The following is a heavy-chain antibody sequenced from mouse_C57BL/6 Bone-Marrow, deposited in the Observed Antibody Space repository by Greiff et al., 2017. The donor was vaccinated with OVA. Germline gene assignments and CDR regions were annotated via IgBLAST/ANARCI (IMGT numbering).Heavy chain of an antibody. D-gene: IGHD1-1*01. CDR1: GYTFTDYN. CDR3: ARRDYYGSSSYGFDY. J-gene: IGHJ2*01. V-gene: IGHV1-18*01. Sequence: EVQLQESGPELVKPGASVKIPCKASGYTFTDYNMDWVKQSHGKSLEWIGDINPNNGGTIYNQKFKGKATLTVDKSSSTAYMELRSLTSEDTAVYYCARRDYYGSSSYGFDYWGQGTTLTVSS. CDR2: INPNNGGT.